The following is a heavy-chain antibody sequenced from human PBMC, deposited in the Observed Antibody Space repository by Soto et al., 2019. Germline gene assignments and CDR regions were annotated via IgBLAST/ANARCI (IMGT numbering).Heavy chain of an antibody. V-gene: IGHV3-74*01. J-gene: IGHJ4*02. CDR1: GFTFNSYW. D-gene: IGHD3-22*01. CDR3: VRGYFNDNAVPSFDY. CDR2: ISGDGSQT. Sequence: EVQLVESGGGLVQPGGSLRLSCAASGFTFNSYWMHWVRQPPGKGPVWDSHISGDGSQTRYAASVQGRFTNSRDNAKNTLYPQSNNPRAEDTDVSYCVRGYFNDNAVPSFDYWGQGTLVTVAS.